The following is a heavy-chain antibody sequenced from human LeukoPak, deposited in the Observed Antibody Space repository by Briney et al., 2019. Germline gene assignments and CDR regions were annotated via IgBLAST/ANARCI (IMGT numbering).Heavy chain of an antibody. CDR2: IYYSGST. CDR1: GGSISSSSYY. V-gene: IGHV4-39*07. D-gene: IGHD6-13*01. CDR3: ARVYSSNWSKGKYWFDP. J-gene: IGHJ5*02. Sequence: SETLSLTCTVSGGSISSSSYYWGWIRQPPGKGLEWIGSIYYSGSTYYNPSLKSRVTISVDTSKNQFSLKLSSVTAADTAVYYCARVYSSNWSKGKYWFDPWGLGTLVTVSS.